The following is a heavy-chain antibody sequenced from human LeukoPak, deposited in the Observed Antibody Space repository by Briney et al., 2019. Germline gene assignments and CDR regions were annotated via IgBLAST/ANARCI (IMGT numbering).Heavy chain of an antibody. V-gene: IGHV3-23*01. CDR1: GFTFTNYG. J-gene: IGHJ4*02. D-gene: IGHD1-1*01. CDR3: ARSLKWNLVGFDY. Sequence: GGSLRLSCAASGFTFTNYGMNWVRQAPGKGLEWVSVINNSGGNTFYADSVKGRFIISRDSSKNTLYLQMSRLRAEDTAVYYCARSLKWNLVGFDYWGQGTLVTVSS. CDR2: INNSGGNT.